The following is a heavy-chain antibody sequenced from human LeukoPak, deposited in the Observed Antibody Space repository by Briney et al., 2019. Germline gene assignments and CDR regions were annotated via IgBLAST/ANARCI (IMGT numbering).Heavy chain of an antibody. CDR1: GGSFSGYY. Sequence: PSETLSLTCAVYGGSFSGYYWSWIRQPPGKGLEWIGEINHSGSTNYNPSLKSRVTISVDTSKNQFSLKLSSVTAADTAVYYCARGRVRSDGIRGSIYGMDVWGQGTTVTVSS. D-gene: IGHD2-15*01. CDR3: ARGRVRSDGIRGSIYGMDV. CDR2: INHSGST. V-gene: IGHV4-34*01. J-gene: IGHJ6*02.